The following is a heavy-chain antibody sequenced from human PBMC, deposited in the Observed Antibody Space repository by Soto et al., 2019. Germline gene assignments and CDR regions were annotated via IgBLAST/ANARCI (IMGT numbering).Heavy chain of an antibody. J-gene: IGHJ5*02. CDR3: ARVYPQRPYDFWSGYYRGLNWFDP. V-gene: IGHV4-34*01. Sequence: PSETLSLTXAVYGGSFSGYYWSWIRQPPGKGLEWIGEINHSGSTNYNPSLKSRVTISVDTSKNQFSLKLSSVTAADTAVYYCARVYPQRPYDFWSGYYRGLNWFDPWGQGTLVTVSS. CDR2: INHSGST. CDR1: GGSFSGYY. D-gene: IGHD3-3*01.